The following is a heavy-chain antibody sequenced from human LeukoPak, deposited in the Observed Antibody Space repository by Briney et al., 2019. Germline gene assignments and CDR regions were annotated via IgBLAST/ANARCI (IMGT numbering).Heavy chain of an antibody. CDR2: IYYSGSP. V-gene: IGHV4-59*01. Sequence: WIVYIYYSGSPNYNPSLKSRVTISVDTSKNQFSLKLSSVTAADTAVYYCARERGSSWDFDYWGQGTLVTVSS. CDR3: ARERGSSWDFDY. D-gene: IGHD6-13*01. J-gene: IGHJ4*02.